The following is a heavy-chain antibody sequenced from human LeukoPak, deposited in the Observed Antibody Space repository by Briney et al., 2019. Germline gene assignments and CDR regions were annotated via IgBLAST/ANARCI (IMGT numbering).Heavy chain of an antibody. J-gene: IGHJ4*02. CDR1: GFTFSDYA. Sequence: GGSLRLSCAGSGFTFSDYAMSWVRQAPGKGLEWVSAMTGSGGSTYNADSVKGRFTISRDNSKDTLFLQMNSLRAEDTAVYYCAKEGSGWYVDYWGQGTLVTVSS. CDR2: MTGSGGST. CDR3: AKEGSGWYVDY. D-gene: IGHD6-19*01. V-gene: IGHV3-23*01.